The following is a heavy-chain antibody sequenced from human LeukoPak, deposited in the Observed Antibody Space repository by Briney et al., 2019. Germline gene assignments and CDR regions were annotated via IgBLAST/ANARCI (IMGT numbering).Heavy chain of an antibody. J-gene: IGHJ4*02. D-gene: IGHD6-13*01. Sequence: GGSLRLSCAASGFTFSGYWMSWVRQAPGKGLEWVANIKQDGSEKYYVDSVKGRFTISRDNAKKSMYLQMNSLRAEDTAVYYCARDRMYSHTPNFVYWGQGTLVTVSS. CDR3: ARDRMYSHTPNFVY. V-gene: IGHV3-7*01. CDR2: IKQDGSEK. CDR1: GFTFSGYW.